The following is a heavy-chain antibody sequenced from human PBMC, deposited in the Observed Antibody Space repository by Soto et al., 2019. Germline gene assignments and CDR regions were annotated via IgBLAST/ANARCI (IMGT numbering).Heavy chain of an antibody. D-gene: IGHD3-10*01. CDR3: GKDRRDSSCADY. CDR2: LSHDGSNE. Sequence: PGGSLRLSCAASGFTFSTYAVHWVRQAPGKGLEWVATLSHDGSNEYYADSMRGRVTISTDNSKTTAYLQVDSLTPEDTAVYFCGKDRRDSSCADYWGQGTLVTVSS. CDR1: GFTFSTYA. J-gene: IGHJ4*02. V-gene: IGHV3-30*18.